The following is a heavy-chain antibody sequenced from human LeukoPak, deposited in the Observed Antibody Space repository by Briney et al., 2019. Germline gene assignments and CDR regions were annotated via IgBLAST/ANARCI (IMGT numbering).Heavy chain of an antibody. CDR2: ISSGSSYA. J-gene: IGHJ5*02. CDR3: ARSGGTYGWFDP. V-gene: IGHV3-11*03. D-gene: IGHD1-26*01. Sequence: LSLTCTVSGGSISSYYWSWIRQAPGKGLEWVSCISSGSSYANYTDSVKGRFTISRDNAKRSLYLQMNSLMAEDTAVYYCARSGGTYGWFDPWGQGTLVTVSS. CDR1: GGSISSYY.